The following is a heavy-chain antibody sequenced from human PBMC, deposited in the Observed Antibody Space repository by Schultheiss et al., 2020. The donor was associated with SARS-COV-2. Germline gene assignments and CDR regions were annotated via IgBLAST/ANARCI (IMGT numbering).Heavy chain of an antibody. V-gene: IGHV4-39*07. J-gene: IGHJ4*02. Sequence: SETLSLTCTVSGGSISSHGFYWAWIRQPPGKGLEWIGSIYSGGSPYFNPSLRSRVTMSVDTSKNQFSLKLSSVTAADTAVYYCARGRYSSSSHFDYWGQGTLVTVSS. CDR2: IYSGGSP. D-gene: IGHD6-6*01. CDR3: ARGRYSSSSHFDY. CDR1: GGSISSHGFY.